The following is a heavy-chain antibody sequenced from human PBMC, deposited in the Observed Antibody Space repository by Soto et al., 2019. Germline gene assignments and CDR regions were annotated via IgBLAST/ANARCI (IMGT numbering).Heavy chain of an antibody. Sequence: PSETLSLTCTVSGGSVSSGSDYWSWIRQPPGKGLEWIGYIYYSGSTNYNPSLKSRVTISVDTSKNQFSLKLSSVTAADTAVYYCACSYYDFWSGYLGRYYYYGMDVWDQGTTVTVSS. CDR3: ACSYYDFWSGYLGRYYYYGMDV. CDR1: GGSVSSGSDY. CDR2: IYYSGST. J-gene: IGHJ6*02. V-gene: IGHV4-61*01. D-gene: IGHD3-3*01.